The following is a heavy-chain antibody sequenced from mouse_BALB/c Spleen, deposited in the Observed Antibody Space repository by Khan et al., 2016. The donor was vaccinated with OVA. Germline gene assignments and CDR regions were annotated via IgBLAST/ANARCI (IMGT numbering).Heavy chain of an antibody. D-gene: IGHD2-12*01. J-gene: IGHJ3*01. CDR1: GSIFTDYA. V-gene: IGHV1S137*01. CDR3: AGDDSESLFAY. Sequence: VQLQESGTELVRPGVSVKISCKGSGSIFTDYAMNWVKESHDKSLEWIGVISTYYGDAWYNQKFKGKATMTVDKSSSTAYMQLGSLTSEDSAIYCWAGDDSESLFAYWGPGTMVTGSA. CDR2: ISTYYGDA.